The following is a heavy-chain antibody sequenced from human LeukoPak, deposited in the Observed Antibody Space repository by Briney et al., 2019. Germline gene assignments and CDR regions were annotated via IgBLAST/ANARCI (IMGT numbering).Heavy chain of an antibody. CDR1: GGSISSYY. CDR2: IYYSGST. J-gene: IGHJ4*02. D-gene: IGHD1-26*01. Sequence: PSETLFLTCTVSGGSISSYYSSWIRQPPGKGLEWIGYIYYSGSTNYNPSLKSRVTISVDTSKNQFSLKLSSVTAADTAVYYCATQGWELLSIDYWGQGTLVTVSS. CDR3: ATQGWELLSIDY. V-gene: IGHV4-59*01.